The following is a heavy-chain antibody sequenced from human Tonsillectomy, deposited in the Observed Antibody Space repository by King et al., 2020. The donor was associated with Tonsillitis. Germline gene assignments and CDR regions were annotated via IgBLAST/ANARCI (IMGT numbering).Heavy chain of an antibody. CDR2: INHSGST. CDR1: GGSFSGYY. D-gene: IGHD3-16*01. J-gene: IGHJ5*02. CDR3: ARGYMITFGGVHNWFDP. V-gene: IGHV4-34*01. Sequence: VQLQQWGAGLLKPSETLSLTCAVYGGSFSGYYWSWIRQPPGKGLEWIGEINHSGSTNYNPSLKSRVTISVDTSKNQFSLKLSSVTAADTAVYYCARGYMITFGGVHNWFDPWGKGTLVTVSS.